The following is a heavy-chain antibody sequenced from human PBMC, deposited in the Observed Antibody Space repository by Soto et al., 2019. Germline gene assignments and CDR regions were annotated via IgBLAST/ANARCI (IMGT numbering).Heavy chain of an antibody. CDR1: GFTFSSYA. Sequence: GGSLRLSCAASGFTFSSYAMTWVRQAPGKGLEWVSSISSSGGSTYYVASVKGRFTISRDNSKNTLFLQMNSLRAEDSAIYYCAKGDPLLRGDYAYFDCWGQGTLVTVSS. J-gene: IGHJ4*02. CDR2: ISSSGGST. V-gene: IGHV3-23*01. CDR3: AKGDPLLRGDYAYFDC. D-gene: IGHD4-17*01.